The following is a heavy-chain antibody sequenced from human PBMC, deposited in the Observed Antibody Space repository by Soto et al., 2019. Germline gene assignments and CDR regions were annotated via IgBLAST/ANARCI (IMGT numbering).Heavy chain of an antibody. V-gene: IGHV4-4*02. D-gene: IGHD4-17*01. CDR1: SFSISSSNW. Sequence: SETLSLTCAFSSFSISSSNWLSWVRQPPGKGLEWIGEIYHSGSTNYNPSLKSRVTISVDKSKNQFSLRLSSVTAADTAVYYCARDRVEGYGDYVNAFDIWGQGTMVTVSS. CDR2: IYHSGST. CDR3: ARDRVEGYGDYVNAFDI. J-gene: IGHJ3*02.